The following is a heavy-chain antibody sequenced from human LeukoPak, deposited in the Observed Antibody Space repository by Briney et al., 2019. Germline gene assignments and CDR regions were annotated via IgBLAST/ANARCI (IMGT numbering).Heavy chain of an antibody. V-gene: IGHV3-23*01. CDR2: ISGSGGST. Sequence: GGSLRLSCAASGFTFSSYAMSWVRQAPGKGLEWVSAISGSGGSTYYADSVKGRFTISRDNSKSTLYLQMNSLRAEDTAVYYCAKEAVNYGSGSYWRNWNWFDPWGQGTLVTVSS. J-gene: IGHJ5*02. CDR1: GFTFSSYA. CDR3: AKEAVNYGSGSYWRNWNWFDP. D-gene: IGHD3-10*01.